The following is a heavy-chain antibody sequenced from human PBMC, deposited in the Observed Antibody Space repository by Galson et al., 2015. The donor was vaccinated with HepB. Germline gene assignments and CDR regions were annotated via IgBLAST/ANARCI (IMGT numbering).Heavy chain of an antibody. D-gene: IGHD4-11*01. J-gene: IGHJ3*02. CDR2: ISNDGTNK. V-gene: IGHV3-30-3*01. CDR1: GSILRHYA. CDR3: ARAYVTSSDDAFDI. Sequence: SLRLSCAASGSILRHYAMHWVRQAPGKGLEWVALISNDGTNKHYADSVKGRFTISRDNSKNTLFLQMNSLRAEDAAVYYCARAYVTSSDDAFDIWGQGTMVTVSS.